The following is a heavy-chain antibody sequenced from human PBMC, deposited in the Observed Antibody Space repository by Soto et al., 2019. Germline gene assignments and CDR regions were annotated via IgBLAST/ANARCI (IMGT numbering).Heavy chain of an antibody. D-gene: IGHD6-19*01. Sequence: GGSLRLSCAASGFTFSSYGMHWVRQAPGKGLEWVAVIWYDGSNKYYADSVKGRFTISRDNSKNTLYLQMNSLRAEDTAVYYCARTPYSSGWYYFDYWGQRTLVTSPQ. CDR2: IWYDGSNK. J-gene: IGHJ4*02. CDR3: ARTPYSSGWYYFDY. V-gene: IGHV3-33*01. CDR1: GFTFSSYG.